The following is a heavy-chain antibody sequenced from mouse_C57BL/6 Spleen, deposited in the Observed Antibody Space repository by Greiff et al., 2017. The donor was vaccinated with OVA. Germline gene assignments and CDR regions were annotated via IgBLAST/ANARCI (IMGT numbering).Heavy chain of an antibody. CDR3: ARNWDDYLDY. V-gene: IGHV1-50*01. D-gene: IGHD4-1*01. CDR2: IDPSDSYT. J-gene: IGHJ2*01. CDR1: GYTFTSYW. Sequence: QVQLQQPGAELVKPGASVKLSCKASGYTFTSYWMQWVKQRPGQGLEWIGEIDPSDSYTNYNQKFKGKATLTVDTSSSTAYMQLSSLTAEDSAVYYWARNWDDYLDYWGQGTTLTVSS.